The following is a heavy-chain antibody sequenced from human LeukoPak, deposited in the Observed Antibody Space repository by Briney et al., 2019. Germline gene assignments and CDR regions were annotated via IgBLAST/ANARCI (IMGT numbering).Heavy chain of an antibody. CDR1: GGTFSSYA. V-gene: IGHV1-8*03. Sequence: GASVKVSCKASGGTFSSYAISWVRQATGQGLEWMGWMNPNSGNTGYAQKFQGRVTITRNTSISTAYMELSSLRSDDTAVYYCARADYYDSSGLDYWGQGTLVTVSS. D-gene: IGHD3-22*01. CDR2: MNPNSGNT. CDR3: ARADYYDSSGLDY. J-gene: IGHJ4*02.